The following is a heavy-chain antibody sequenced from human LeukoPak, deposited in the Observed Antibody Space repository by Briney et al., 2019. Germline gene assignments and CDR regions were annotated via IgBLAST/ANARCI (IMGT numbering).Heavy chain of an antibody. Sequence: ASVKVSCKASGYTFTSYDINWVRQATGQGLEWVGWMNPNSGNTGYAQKFQGRVTITRNTSISTAYMELSSLRSEDTAVYYCARTPPFTSCYDYWGQGTLVTVSS. V-gene: IGHV1-8*03. J-gene: IGHJ4*02. CDR3: ARTPPFTSCYDY. D-gene: IGHD2-2*01. CDR2: MNPNSGNT. CDR1: GYTFTSYD.